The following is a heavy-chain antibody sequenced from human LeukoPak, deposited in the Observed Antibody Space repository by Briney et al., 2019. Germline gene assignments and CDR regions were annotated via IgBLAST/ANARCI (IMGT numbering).Heavy chain of an antibody. V-gene: IGHV4-59*01. CDR3: ARLDRYYDILTVRSHAFDI. Sequence: SETLSLTCTDSGGSISGYYWRWIRQRPGKGLEWIVYIYYSQSPNYPPSPKSPVTLSVDPSKNQFSLKLSSVTAADTAVYYCARLDRYYDILTVRSHAFDIWGQGTMVTVSS. J-gene: IGHJ3*02. D-gene: IGHD3-9*01. CDR1: GGSISGYY. CDR2: IYYSQSP.